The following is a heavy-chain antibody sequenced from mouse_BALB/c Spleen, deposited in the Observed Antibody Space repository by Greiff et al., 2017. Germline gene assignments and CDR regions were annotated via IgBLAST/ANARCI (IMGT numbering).Heavy chain of an antibody. V-gene: IGHV5-6-5*01. D-gene: IGHD1-1*01. J-gene: IGHJ2*01. Sequence: EVMLVESGGGLVKPGGSLKLSCAASGFTFSSYAMSWVRQTPEQRLEWVASISSGGSTYYPDSVKGRVTISRDNARTILYLQMDSLRSEDTAMYYCARGGDYLGRGTYFDYWGQGTTVTVSS. CDR3: ARGGDYLGRGTYFDY. CDR2: ISSGGST. CDR1: GFTFSSYA.